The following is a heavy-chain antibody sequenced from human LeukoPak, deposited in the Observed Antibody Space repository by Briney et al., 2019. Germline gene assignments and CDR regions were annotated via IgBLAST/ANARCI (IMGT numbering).Heavy chain of an antibody. CDR3: ARGPRITMVRGVIIYAFDI. CDR1: GYTFTGYY. V-gene: IGHV1-2*02. J-gene: IGHJ3*02. CDR2: INPNSGGT. Sequence: GASVKVPCKASGYTFTGYYMHWVRQAPGQGLEWMGWINPNSGGTNYAQKFQGRVTMTRDTSISTAYMELSRLRSDDTAVYYCARGPRITMVRGVIIYAFDIWGQGTMVTVSS. D-gene: IGHD3-10*01.